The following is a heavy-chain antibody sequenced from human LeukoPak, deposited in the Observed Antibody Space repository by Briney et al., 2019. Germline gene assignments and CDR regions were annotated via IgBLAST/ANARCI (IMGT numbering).Heavy chain of an antibody. Sequence: ASVKVFFKASGGTFSSYAISWVRQAPGQGLEWMGGIIPIFGTANYAQKFQGRVTITADESTSTAYMELSSLRSEDTAVYYCARDQSRVYGMDVWGQGTTVTVSS. CDR2: IIPIFGTA. CDR1: GGTFSSYA. CDR3: ARDQSRVYGMDV. V-gene: IGHV1-69*13. J-gene: IGHJ6*02.